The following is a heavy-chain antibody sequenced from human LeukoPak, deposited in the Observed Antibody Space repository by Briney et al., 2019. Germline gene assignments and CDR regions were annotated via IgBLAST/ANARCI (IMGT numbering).Heavy chain of an antibody. D-gene: IGHD5-18*01. CDR3: ATHTVDTSYGFDY. CDR1: GFTVSSNY. V-gene: IGHV3-53*01. Sequence: GGSLRLSCAASGFTVSSNYMSWVRQAPGKGLEWGSVIYSGGSTYYADSVKGRFTISRDNSKNTLYLQMNSLRADDTAVYYCATHTVDTSYGFDYWGQSTLVTVSS. CDR2: IYSGGST. J-gene: IGHJ4*02.